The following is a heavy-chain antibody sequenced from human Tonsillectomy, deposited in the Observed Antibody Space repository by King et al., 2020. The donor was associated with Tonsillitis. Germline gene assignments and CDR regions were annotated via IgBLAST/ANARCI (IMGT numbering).Heavy chain of an antibody. V-gene: IGHV1-2*02. D-gene: IGHD4-17*01. CDR2: INPNSGGT. Sequence: AQLVQSGAEVKKPGASVKVSCKASGYTFTGYYMNWVRQAPGQGLEWMGWINPNSGGTDYAQRFQGRVTMTRDTSISTVYMELSRLRSDDTAVYYCYLTTLTTLFAMDVWGQGTTVTVSS. J-gene: IGHJ6*02. CDR1: GYTFTGYY. CDR3: YLTTLTTLFAMDV.